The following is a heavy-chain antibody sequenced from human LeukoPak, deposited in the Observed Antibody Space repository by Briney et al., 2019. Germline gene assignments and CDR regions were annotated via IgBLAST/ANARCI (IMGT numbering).Heavy chain of an antibody. D-gene: IGHD2-2*01. CDR2: ISSSGSTI. J-gene: IGHJ5*02. V-gene: IGHV3-11*01. CDR1: GFTFSDYY. CDR3: VPSGATYQLLSSWFDP. Sequence: PGGSLRLSCAASGFTFSDYYMSWIRQAPGKGLEWVSYISSSGSTIYYADSVKGRFTISRDNAKNSLYLQMNSLRAEDTAVYYCVPSGATYQLLSSWFDPWGQGTLVTVSS.